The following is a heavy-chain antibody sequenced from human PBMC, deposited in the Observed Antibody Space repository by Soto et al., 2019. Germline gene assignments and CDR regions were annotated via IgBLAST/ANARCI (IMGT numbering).Heavy chain of an antibody. D-gene: IGHD6-19*01. CDR3: ARHYSSGSRNWFDP. V-gene: IGHV4-39*01. Sequence: SETLSLTCSVSGGSINSSSYFWFGVRQPPWKGLEWIGSIYYSGSTYYNPSLRSRVTISVDTSKNQFSLKLSSVTAADTAVFYCARHYSSGSRNWFDPWGQGTLVTVSS. CDR2: IYYSGST. J-gene: IGHJ5*02. CDR1: GGSINSSSYF.